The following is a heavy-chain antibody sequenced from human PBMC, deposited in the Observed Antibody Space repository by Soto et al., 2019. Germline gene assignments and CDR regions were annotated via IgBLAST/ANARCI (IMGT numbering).Heavy chain of an antibody. Sequence: PGGSLRLSCTASGFTFSDHYMGWIRQAPGKGLEWIAYISNSGSTIYYTDSVKGRFTISRDNAKNSLYLQMNSLRAEDAAVYYCARLPYPWGWYDPWGQGTLVTVSS. CDR1: GFTFSDHY. D-gene: IGHD3-16*01. J-gene: IGHJ5*02. CDR2: ISNSGSTI. V-gene: IGHV3-11*01. CDR3: ARLPYPWGWYDP.